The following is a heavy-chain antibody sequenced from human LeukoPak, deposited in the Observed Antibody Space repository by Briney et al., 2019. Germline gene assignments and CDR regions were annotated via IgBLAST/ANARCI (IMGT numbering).Heavy chain of an antibody. CDR1: GFTFTNYA. CDR3: ARAYLRFENWFDP. J-gene: IGHJ5*02. Sequence: PAGGSLRLSCAASGFTFTNYAMNWVRQAPGKGLEWVSVMSVGGSSTYYADSVRGRFTISRDNSENTLYLQMNSLRAEDTAVYYCARAYLRFENWFDPWGQGTLVTVSS. D-gene: IGHD3-3*01. CDR2: MSVGGSST. V-gene: IGHV3-23*01.